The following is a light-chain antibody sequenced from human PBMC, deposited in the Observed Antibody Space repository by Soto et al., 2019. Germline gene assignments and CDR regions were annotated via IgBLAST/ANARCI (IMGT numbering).Light chain of an antibody. CDR1: SSDVGGYNY. CDR3: CSYAGSSTFYV. J-gene: IGLJ1*01. V-gene: IGLV2-23*02. CDR2: EVS. Sequence: QSVLTQPPSASGSPGQSVTISCTGTSSDVGGYNYVSWYQQHPGKAPKFMIYEVSKRPSGVSNRFSGSKSGNTASLTISGLQAEDEADYYCCSYAGSSTFYVLGTGTKSPS.